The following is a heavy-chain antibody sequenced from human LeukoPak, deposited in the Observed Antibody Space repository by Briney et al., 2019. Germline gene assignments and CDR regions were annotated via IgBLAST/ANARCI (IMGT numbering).Heavy chain of an antibody. J-gene: IGHJ1*01. CDR3: ARGEAAAATKGYFLH. Sequence: PGGSLRLSCAASGFTVSNYYMSWVRQAQGKGLEWVSVIFSVGTTHYADSVKGRFTVSRDNSKNTMDLQMNSLRAEDTAVYYCARGEAAAATKGYFLHWGQGTLVTVSS. V-gene: IGHV3-53*01. D-gene: IGHD6-13*01. CDR1: GFTVSNYY. CDR2: IFSVGTT.